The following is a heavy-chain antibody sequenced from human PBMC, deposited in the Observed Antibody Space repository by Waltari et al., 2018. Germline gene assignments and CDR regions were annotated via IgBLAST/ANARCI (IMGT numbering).Heavy chain of an antibody. CDR1: GGTFSSYA. Sequence: QVQLVQSGAEVKKPGSSVKVSCKASGGTFSSYAISWVRQAPGQGLEWMGGIIPILGTENYAQKFQGRVTITADESTSTAYMELSSLRSEDTAVYYCARSIFGVVILSNDAFDIWGQGTMVTVSS. D-gene: IGHD3-3*02. J-gene: IGHJ3*02. V-gene: IGHV1-69*01. CDR3: ARSIFGVVILSNDAFDI. CDR2: IIPILGTE.